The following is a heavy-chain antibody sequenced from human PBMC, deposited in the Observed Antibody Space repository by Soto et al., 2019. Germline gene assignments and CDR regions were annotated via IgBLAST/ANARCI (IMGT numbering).Heavy chain of an antibody. CDR2: IGGSSGHI. D-gene: IGHD2-8*01. CDR1: GFTFGSYS. J-gene: IGHJ4*02. CDR3: ARTNGAYSNYFDY. Sequence: PGGSLRLSCAASGFTFGSYSMVCVRQAPEKGLEWVSSIGGSSGHIYYADSVKGRLTISRDNAKNSLYLQMNSLRVEDTAVYYCARTNGAYSNYFDYWGQGTLVTVSS. V-gene: IGHV3-21*01.